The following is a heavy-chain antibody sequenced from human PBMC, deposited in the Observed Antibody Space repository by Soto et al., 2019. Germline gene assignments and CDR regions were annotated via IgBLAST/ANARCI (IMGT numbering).Heavy chain of an antibody. V-gene: IGHV1-3*01. CDR3: TRDLNGGNPFDY. CDR1: GYTLRNYA. CDR2: IDPGSGRA. J-gene: IGHJ4*02. Sequence: QVQLVQSGAEVKKPGAPVRVCCKPSGYTLRNYAIHRVPQAAGQSLEWLAWIDPGSGRATYSQKVQGRIIVTRDNSAPTFYMDLTSLTSEDTAVYVCTRDLNGGNPFDYWGQGALVIVSS. D-gene: IGHD2-8*01.